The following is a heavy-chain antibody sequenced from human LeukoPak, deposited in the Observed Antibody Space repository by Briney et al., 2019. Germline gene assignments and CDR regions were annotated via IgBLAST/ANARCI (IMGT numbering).Heavy chain of an antibody. J-gene: IGHJ3*02. V-gene: IGHV3-9*01. CDR2: ISWNSGSI. CDR1: GFTFSSYG. Sequence: GGSLRLSCAASGFTFSSYGMSWVRQAPGKGLEWVSGISWNSGSIGYADSVKGRFTISRDNAKNSLYLQMNSLRAEDTALYYCAKDKSSGSYSLNAFDIWGQGTMVTVSS. D-gene: IGHD1-26*01. CDR3: AKDKSSGSYSLNAFDI.